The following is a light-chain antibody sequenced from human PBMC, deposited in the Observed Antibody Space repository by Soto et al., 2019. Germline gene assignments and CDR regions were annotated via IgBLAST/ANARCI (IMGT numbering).Light chain of an antibody. Sequence: QSALTQPASVSGSPGQSITISCTGTSSDVGGYNYVSWYQQHPGKAPQLIIYDVANRPSGVSNRFSGSKSGNTASLTISGLQAEDEADYYCSSDTSSSTYVVFGGGTKLTVL. J-gene: IGLJ2*01. CDR2: DVA. CDR3: SSDTSSSTYVV. V-gene: IGLV2-14*03. CDR1: SSDVGGYNY.